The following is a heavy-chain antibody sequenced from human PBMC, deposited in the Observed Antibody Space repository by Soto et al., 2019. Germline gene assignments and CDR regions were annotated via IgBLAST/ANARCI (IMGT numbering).Heavy chain of an antibody. V-gene: IGHV1-69*13. CDR3: ARDPTYSGYSRLGFFDY. J-gene: IGHJ4*02. CDR2: IIPIFGTA. Sequence: GASVKVSCKASGGTFSSYAISWVRQAPGQGLEWMGGIIPIFGTANYAQKFQGRVTITADESTSTAYMELSSLRSEDTAVYYCARDPTYSGYSRLGFFDYWGQGTLVTVSS. D-gene: IGHD5-12*01. CDR1: GGTFSSYA.